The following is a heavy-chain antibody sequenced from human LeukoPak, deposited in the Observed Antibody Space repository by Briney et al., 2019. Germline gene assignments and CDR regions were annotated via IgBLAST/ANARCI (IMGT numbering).Heavy chain of an antibody. Sequence: ASVKVSCKASGYTFTGYYMHWVRQAPGQGLEWMGWINPNSGGTNYAQKFQGRVTMTRDTSISTAYMELSRLRSDDTAVYYCARAYGADSCFDPWGQGTLVTVSS. CDR3: ARAYGADSCFDP. V-gene: IGHV1-2*02. CDR1: GYTFTGYY. D-gene: IGHD2-21*01. CDR2: INPNSGGT. J-gene: IGHJ5*02.